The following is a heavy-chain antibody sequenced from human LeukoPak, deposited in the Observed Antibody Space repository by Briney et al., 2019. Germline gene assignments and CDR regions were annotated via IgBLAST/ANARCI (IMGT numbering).Heavy chain of an antibody. CDR1: GFTFSSYG. V-gene: IGHV3-33*06. J-gene: IGHJ4*02. Sequence: HPGRSLRLSCAASGFTFSSYGMHWVRQAPGKGLEWVAVIWYDGSNKYYADSVKGRFTISRDNSKNTLYLQMNSLRADDTAVYFCAKSIPTAVDYFDYWGQGTLVTVSS. CDR3: AKSIPTAVDYFDY. CDR2: IWYDGSNK. D-gene: IGHD2-21*02.